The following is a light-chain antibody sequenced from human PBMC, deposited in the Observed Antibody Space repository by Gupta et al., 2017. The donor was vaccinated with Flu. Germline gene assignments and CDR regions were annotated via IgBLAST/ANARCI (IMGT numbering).Light chain of an antibody. CDR2: GAS. V-gene: IGKV3D-15*01. CDR3: QQYNNWPRS. CDR1: QSVSSN. J-gene: IGKJ3*01. Sequence: EIVMTQPPATLYVSPGERATLSCRASQSVSSNLAWYQQKPGQAPRLLIYGASTRATGIPARFSGSGSGTEFTLTISSLQSEDFAVYYCQQYNNWPRSFGPGTKVDIK.